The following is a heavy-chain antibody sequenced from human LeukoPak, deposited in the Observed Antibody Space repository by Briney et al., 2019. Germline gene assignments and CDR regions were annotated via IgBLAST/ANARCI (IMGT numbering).Heavy chain of an antibody. V-gene: IGHV4-59*01. Sequence: SETPSLTCTVSGGSITSYYWSWIRQPPGKGLEWIGDIYYSGSTNYNPSLKSRVTISVDTSKNQFSLKLSSVTAADTAVYYCARGRILLAYWRRGTLVTVSS. J-gene: IGHJ4*02. CDR2: IYYSGST. CDR3: ARGRILLAY. CDR1: GGSITSYY. D-gene: IGHD3-3*02.